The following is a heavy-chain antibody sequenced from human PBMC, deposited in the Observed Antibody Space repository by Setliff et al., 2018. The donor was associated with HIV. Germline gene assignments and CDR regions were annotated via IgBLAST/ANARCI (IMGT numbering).Heavy chain of an antibody. D-gene: IGHD6-13*01. J-gene: IGHJ4*02. Sequence: PGGSLRLSCAASGFTFSSFNMNWVRQAPGKGLAWVSYISSSTSTIHYADSVKGRFTISRDNAKNSLYLQMNSLRAEDTAVYYCATVWTAGSLFYWGQGTLVTVSS. CDR3: ATVWTAGSLFY. V-gene: IGHV3-48*01. CDR1: GFTFSSFN. CDR2: ISSSTSTI.